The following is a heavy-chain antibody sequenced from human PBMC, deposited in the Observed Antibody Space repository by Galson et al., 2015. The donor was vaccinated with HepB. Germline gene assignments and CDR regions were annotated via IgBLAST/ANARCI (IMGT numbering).Heavy chain of an antibody. CDR1: GFTFSSYW. V-gene: IGHV3-7*01. CDR2: IKQDGSEK. Sequence: SLRLSCAASGFTFSSYWMNWVRQAPGKGLEWVANIKQDGSEKYYLDSVKGRFTISRDNAKNSLFLQINSLRADDTAVYYCARDMGYRFDSSAYGWFDPWGQGTLVTVSS. CDR3: ARDMGYRFDSSAYGWFDP. J-gene: IGHJ5*02. D-gene: IGHD3-22*01.